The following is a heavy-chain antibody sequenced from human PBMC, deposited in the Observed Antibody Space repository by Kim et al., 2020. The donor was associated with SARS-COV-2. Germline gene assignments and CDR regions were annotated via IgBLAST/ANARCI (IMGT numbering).Heavy chain of an antibody. Sequence: GGSLRLSCAASGFTFSSYSMNWVRQAPGKGLEWVSSISSSSSYIYYADSVKGRFTISRDNAKNSLYLQMNSLRAEDTAVYYCARGSGLVRGDYWGQGTLVTVSS. CDR1: GFTFSSYS. V-gene: IGHV3-21*01. J-gene: IGHJ4*02. D-gene: IGHD6-19*01. CDR2: ISSSSSYI. CDR3: ARGSGLVRGDY.